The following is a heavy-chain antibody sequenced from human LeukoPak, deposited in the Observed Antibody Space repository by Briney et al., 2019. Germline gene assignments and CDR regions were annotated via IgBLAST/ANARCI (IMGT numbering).Heavy chain of an antibody. CDR3: ANPRYDSSGYYYVD. J-gene: IGHJ4*02. V-gene: IGHV1-3*01. Sequence: ASVKVSCKASGYNFISYAMHWVRQAPGQRLDWMGWINGGSGSTKYSPEFQGRVTITRDTSASTAYMELSSLRSEDTAVYYCANPRYDSSGYYYVDWGQGTLVTVSS. CDR2: INGGSGST. CDR1: GYNFISYA. D-gene: IGHD3-22*01.